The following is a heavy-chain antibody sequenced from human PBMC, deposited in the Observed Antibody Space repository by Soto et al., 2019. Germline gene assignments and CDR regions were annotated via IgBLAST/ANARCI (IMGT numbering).Heavy chain of an antibody. J-gene: IGHJ6*02. V-gene: IGHV1-18*04. CDR1: GYTFTSYG. CDR2: ISAYNGNT. CDR3: AREGAVAGTLNYYYYGMDV. Sequence: ASVTVSCKASGYTFTSYGISWVRQAPGQGLEWMGWISAYNGNTNYAQKLQGRVTMTTDTSTSTAYMELRSLRSDDTAVYYCAREGAVAGTLNYYYYGMDVWGQGTTVTVSS. D-gene: IGHD6-19*01.